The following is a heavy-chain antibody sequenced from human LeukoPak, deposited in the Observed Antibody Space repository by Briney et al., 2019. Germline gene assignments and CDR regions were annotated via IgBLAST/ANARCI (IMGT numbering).Heavy chain of an antibody. CDR1: GYTFTGYY. V-gene: IGHV1-2*02. J-gene: IGHJ6*03. Sequence: ASVKVSCKASGYTFTGYYMHWVRQAPGQGLEWMGWINPNSGGTNYAQKFQGRVTMTRDTSISTAYMELSRLRSDDTAVYYCAKEEYYDSSGYYYYYYYYMDVWGKGTTVTVSS. CDR3: AKEEYYDSSGYYYYYYYYMDV. CDR2: INPNSGGT. D-gene: IGHD3-22*01.